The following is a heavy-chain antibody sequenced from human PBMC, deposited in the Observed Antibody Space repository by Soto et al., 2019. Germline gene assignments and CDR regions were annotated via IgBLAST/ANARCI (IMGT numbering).Heavy chain of an antibody. D-gene: IGHD5-12*01. V-gene: IGHV1-69*12. CDR1: GGTFSSYA. Sequence: QVQLVQSGAEVRQPASSVKVSCKTSGGTFSSYAISWVRQAPGQGLEWMGGIVPIVDTSTYAQKFRGRVTITADESTSTVYMDLSSLRSDDTAVYYCVRVVAIPGYPDNWGQGTLVTVSS. CDR3: VRVVAIPGYPDN. CDR2: IVPIVDTS. J-gene: IGHJ4*02.